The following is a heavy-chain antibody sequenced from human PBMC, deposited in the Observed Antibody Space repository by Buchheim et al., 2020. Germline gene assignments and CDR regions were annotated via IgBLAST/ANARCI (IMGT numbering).Heavy chain of an antibody. CDR3: ARWGYYYGSGNDY. V-gene: IGHV3-74*01. CDR2: INPDGSST. Sequence: EVQLVESGGTLVQPGGSLRLSCAASRITFSTYWMHWVRQAPGKGLVWVSRINPDGSSTSYADAVRGRFTISRDNAKNTLYLQMNSLRAEDTAVYYCARWGYYYGSGNDYWGQGTL. J-gene: IGHJ4*02. D-gene: IGHD3-10*01. CDR1: RITFSTYW.